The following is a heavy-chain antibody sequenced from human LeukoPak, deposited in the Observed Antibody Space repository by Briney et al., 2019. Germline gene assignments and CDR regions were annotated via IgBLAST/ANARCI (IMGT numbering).Heavy chain of an antibody. V-gene: IGHV1-69*13. CDR2: IIPIFGTA. D-gene: IGHD5-12*01. J-gene: IGHJ6*02. Sequence: GASVTVSCKASGGTFSSYAISWVRQAPGQGLEWMGGIIPIFGTANYAQKFQGRVTITADESTSTAYMELSSLRSEDTAVYYCARALDSGYVYYYYYGMDVWGQGTTVTVSS. CDR1: GGTFSSYA. CDR3: ARALDSGYVYYYYYGMDV.